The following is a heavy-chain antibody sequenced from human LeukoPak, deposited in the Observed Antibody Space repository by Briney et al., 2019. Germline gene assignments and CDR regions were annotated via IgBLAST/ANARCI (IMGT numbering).Heavy chain of an antibody. CDR3: ARGPLYCSGGSCYPYGMDV. Sequence: ASVRVSCKASGYTFTSYDINWVRQATGQGREWMGWMNPNSGNTGYAQKFQGRVTITRNTSISTAYMELSSLRSEDTAVYYCARGPLYCSGGSCYPYGMDVWGQGTTVTVSS. J-gene: IGHJ6*02. CDR2: MNPNSGNT. CDR1: GYTFTSYD. V-gene: IGHV1-8*01. D-gene: IGHD2-15*01.